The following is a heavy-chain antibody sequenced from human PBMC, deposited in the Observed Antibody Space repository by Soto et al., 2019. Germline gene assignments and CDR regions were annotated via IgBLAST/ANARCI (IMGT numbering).Heavy chain of an antibody. CDR1: GGSVSSGSYY. Sequence: QVQLQESGPGLVKPSETLSLTCTVSGGSVSSGSYYWSWIRQPPGKGLEWIGYIYYSGSTNYNPSPKSRVTPSLDTSSSRYSLTRRSVTAADTAVYSCARGIAGWYQGRACYGMDVWGQGTTVTVSS. CDR2: IYYSGST. CDR3: ARGIAGWYQGRACYGMDV. D-gene: IGHD6-19*01. V-gene: IGHV4-61*01. J-gene: IGHJ6*02.